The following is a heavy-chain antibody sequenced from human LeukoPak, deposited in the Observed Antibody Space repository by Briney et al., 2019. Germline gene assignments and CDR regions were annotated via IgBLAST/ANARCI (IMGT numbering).Heavy chain of an antibody. J-gene: IGHJ6*02. CDR2: IYTSGST. CDR3: ARDSVAGTRAGGYYYYGVDV. CDR1: GGSISSGSYY. D-gene: IGHD6-19*01. Sequence: SQTLSLTCTVSGGSISSGSYYWSWIRQPAGKGLEWIGRIYTSGSTNYNPSLKSRVTISVDTSKNQFSLKLSSVTAADTAVYYCARDSVAGTRAGGYYYYGVDVWGQGTTVTVSS. V-gene: IGHV4-61*02.